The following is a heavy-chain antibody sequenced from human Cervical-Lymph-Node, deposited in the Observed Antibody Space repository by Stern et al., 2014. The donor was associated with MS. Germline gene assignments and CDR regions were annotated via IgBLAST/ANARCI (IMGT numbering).Heavy chain of an antibody. CDR2: VYTSGST. J-gene: IGHJ4*02. Sequence: QVQLQESGPGLVKPSQTLSLTCTVSAGSFSNVDHYWGWIRQPAGKRLEYIGRVYTSGSTNYNPSLKSRVTISIDTSKNQFSLKMNSVTAADTAVYYCVGPHHYFDYWGQGTLVTVSS. V-gene: IGHV4-61*02. CDR1: AGSFSNVDHY. CDR3: VGPHHYFDY.